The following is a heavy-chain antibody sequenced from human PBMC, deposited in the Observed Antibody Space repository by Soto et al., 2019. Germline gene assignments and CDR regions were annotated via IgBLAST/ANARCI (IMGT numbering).Heavy chain of an antibody. J-gene: IGHJ5*02. Sequence: ASLKVSCKASGGTFSSYTISWVRQAPGQGLEWMGRIIPILGIANYAQKFQGRVTITADKSTSTAYMELGSLRSEDTAVYYCARSPWHPTDTVTTSRDRFDPWGQGTLVTVSS. D-gene: IGHD4-17*01. V-gene: IGHV1-69*02. CDR2: IIPILGIA. CDR3: ARSPWHPTDTVTTSRDRFDP. CDR1: GGTFSSYT.